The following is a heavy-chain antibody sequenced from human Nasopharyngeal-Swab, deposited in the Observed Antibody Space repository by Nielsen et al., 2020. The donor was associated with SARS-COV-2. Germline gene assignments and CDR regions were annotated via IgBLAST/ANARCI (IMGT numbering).Heavy chain of an antibody. V-gene: IGHV1-18*01. D-gene: IGHD3-10*01. CDR2: IGVYNYKT. J-gene: IGHJ2*01. CDR3: ARVGSFGPYWYFDL. Sequence: ASVKVSCKASGYRFTSYGIGWVRQVPGQGLEWMGWIGVYNYKTDYAQKFQGRLSVTTEISTSTVYMDLTNLRSDDTAVYYCARVGSFGPYWYFDLWGRGTLVIVSS. CDR1: GYRFTSYG.